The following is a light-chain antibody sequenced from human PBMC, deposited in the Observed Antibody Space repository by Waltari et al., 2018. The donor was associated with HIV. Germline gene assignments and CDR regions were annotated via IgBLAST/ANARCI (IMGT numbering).Light chain of an antibody. CDR2: EVN. CDR3: CSYAGGSSSV. V-gene: IGLV2-23*02. CDR1: SSDVGGSTI. J-gene: IGLJ3*02. Sequence: QSALIQPASVSGSPGQSITISCTGTSSDVGGSTIVSWYQQYPGKAPKVMIYEVNKRPSGISNRFSGSKSGNTASLTISGLQPEDEADYYCCSYAGGSSSVFGGGTKLTVL.